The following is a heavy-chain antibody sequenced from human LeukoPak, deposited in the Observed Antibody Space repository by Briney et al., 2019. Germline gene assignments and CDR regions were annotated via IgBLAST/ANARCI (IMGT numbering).Heavy chain of an antibody. D-gene: IGHD2-21*02. V-gene: IGHV3-13*04. CDR3: VREGFCGVDCPAYFDF. Sequence: GGSLRLSCAASGFTLSSYDMHWVRHTTGKGLEWVSAIDTAGGTFYPGSVEGRFTISRENAQNSFHLQMNSLRDADTAVYYCVREGFCGVDCPAYFDFWGRGTLVTVSS. J-gene: IGHJ2*01. CDR1: GFTLSSYD. CDR2: IDTAGGT.